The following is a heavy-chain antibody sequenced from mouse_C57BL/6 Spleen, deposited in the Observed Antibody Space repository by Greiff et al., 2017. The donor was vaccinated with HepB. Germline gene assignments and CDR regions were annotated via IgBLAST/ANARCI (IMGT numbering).Heavy chain of an antibody. V-gene: IGHV1-4*01. J-gene: IGHJ3*01. CDR3: ARGENYYGSSYWFAY. Sequence: QVQLQQSGAELARPGASVKMSCKASCYTFTSYTMHLVKQRPGQCLEWIGYINPSSGYTKYNQKFKDKATLTADKSSSTAYMQLSSLTSEDSAVYYCARGENYYGSSYWFAYWGQGTLVTVSA. D-gene: IGHD1-1*01. CDR1: CYTFTSYT. CDR2: INPSSGYT.